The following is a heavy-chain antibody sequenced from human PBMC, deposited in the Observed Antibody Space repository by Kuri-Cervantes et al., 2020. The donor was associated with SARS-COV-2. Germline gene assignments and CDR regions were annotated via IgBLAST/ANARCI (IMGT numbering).Heavy chain of an antibody. CDR1: GFSFSNFA. CDR2: LNGRGGDI. Sequence: GGSLRLSCAASGFSFSNFAMSWVRQPPGKGLEWVSALNGRGGDIQYADAVKGRFTTSRDNSRNTLYLQMNSLTAEDTAIYYCAKYYCGSGTHHALDSWGQGTLVTVSS. J-gene: IGHJ4*02. CDR3: AKYYCGSGTHHALDS. D-gene: IGHD3-10*01. V-gene: IGHV3-23*01.